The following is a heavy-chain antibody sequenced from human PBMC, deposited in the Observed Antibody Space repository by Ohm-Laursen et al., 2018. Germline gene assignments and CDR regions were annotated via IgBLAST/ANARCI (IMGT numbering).Heavy chain of an antibody. CDR1: GFTFSSYS. CDR2: ISSSSSTI. Sequence: SLRLSCSASGFTFSSYSMNWVRQAPGKGLEWVSYISSSSSTIYYADSVKGRFTISRDNAKNSLYLQMNSLRAEDTAVYYCARDKGYYYYGMDVWGQGTTVTVSS. J-gene: IGHJ6*02. CDR3: ARDKGYYYYGMDV. V-gene: IGHV3-48*01.